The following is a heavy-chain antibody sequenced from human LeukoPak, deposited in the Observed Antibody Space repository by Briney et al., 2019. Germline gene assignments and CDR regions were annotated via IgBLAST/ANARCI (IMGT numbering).Heavy chain of an antibody. CDR3: ARLSIASRVRIFDY. CDR2: IYYSGST. Sequence: SETLSLTCTVSGGTMSNYYWSWIRQPPGKGLECIGHIYYSGSTNYKPSLKSRVTISLDTSKNQFSLKLSSVTAADTAVYYCARLSIASRVRIFDYWGQGTLVTVFS. CDR1: GGTMSNYY. V-gene: IGHV4-59*08. D-gene: IGHD6-6*01. J-gene: IGHJ4*02.